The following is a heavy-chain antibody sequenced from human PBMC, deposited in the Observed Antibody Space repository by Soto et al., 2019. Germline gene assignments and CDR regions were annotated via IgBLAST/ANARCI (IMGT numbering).Heavy chain of an antibody. CDR1: GFTFSSYG. CDR3: ARAGITIFGVVIVPPDAFDI. J-gene: IGHJ3*02. CDR2: IWYDGSNK. V-gene: IGHV3-33*01. D-gene: IGHD3-3*01. Sequence: QVQLVESGGGVVQPGRSLRLSCAASGFTFSSYGMHWVRQAPGKGLEWVAVIWYDGSNKYYADSVKGRFTISRDNSKNTLYLQMNSLRAEDTAVYYCARAGITIFGVVIVPPDAFDIWGQGTMVTVSS.